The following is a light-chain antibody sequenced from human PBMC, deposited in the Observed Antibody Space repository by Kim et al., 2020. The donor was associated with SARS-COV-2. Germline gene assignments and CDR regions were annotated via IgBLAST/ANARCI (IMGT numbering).Light chain of an antibody. V-gene: IGLV4-69*01. CDR1: SGHSSYA. CDR2: LNSDGSH. J-gene: IGLJ3*02. Sequence: QPVLTQSSSASASLGASVKLTCTLSSGHSSYAIAWHQQQPEKGPRYLMKLNSDGSHSKGDGIPDRFSGSSSGAERYLAISSLQSEDEADYYCQTWGTGIWVFGGGTQLTVL. CDR3: QTWGTGIWV.